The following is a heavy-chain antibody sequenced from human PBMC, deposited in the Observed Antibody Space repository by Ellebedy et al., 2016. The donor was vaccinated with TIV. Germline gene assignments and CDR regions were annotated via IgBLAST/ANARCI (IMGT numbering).Heavy chain of an antibody. D-gene: IGHD2-15*01. CDR1: GYRFTNYW. CDR2: IYPGDSET. CDR3: ARHEDYCSGADCWGLRAFDI. V-gene: IGHV5-51*01. J-gene: IGHJ3*02. Sequence: GESLKISGKGSGYRFTNYWIGWVRQMPGKGLEWMGIIYPGDSETTYSPSFQGQVTISCDRSISTAYLEWRSLKTSDTAMYYCARHEDYCSGADCWGLRAFDIWGLGTMVTVSS.